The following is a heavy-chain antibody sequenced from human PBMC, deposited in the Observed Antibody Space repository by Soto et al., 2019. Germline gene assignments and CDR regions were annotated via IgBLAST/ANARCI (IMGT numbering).Heavy chain of an antibody. CDR1: GGSINSGGYY. Sequence: SETLSLTCTVSGGSINSGGYYWSWIRQHPGKGLEWIGYIYYSGSTYYNPSLKSRVTISVDTSKNQFSLKLSSVTAADTAVYYCARAPYYYDSSGYYFGYYYYGMDVWGQGTTVTVSS. CDR3: ARAPYYYDSSGYYFGYYYYGMDV. V-gene: IGHV4-31*03. CDR2: IYYSGST. J-gene: IGHJ6*02. D-gene: IGHD3-22*01.